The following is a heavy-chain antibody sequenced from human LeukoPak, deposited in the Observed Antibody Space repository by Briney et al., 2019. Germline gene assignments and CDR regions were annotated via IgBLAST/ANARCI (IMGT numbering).Heavy chain of an antibody. CDR3: AKEGYSGYDYVPWFDP. Sequence: GGSLSLSCAASGFTFSSYGMHWVRQAPGKRLEWVAFIRYDGSNKYYADSVKGRFTISRDNSKNTLYLQMNSLRAEDTAVYYCAKEGYSGYDYVPWFDPWGQGTLVTVSS. CDR1: GFTFSSYG. D-gene: IGHD5-12*01. CDR2: IRYDGSNK. J-gene: IGHJ5*02. V-gene: IGHV3-30*02.